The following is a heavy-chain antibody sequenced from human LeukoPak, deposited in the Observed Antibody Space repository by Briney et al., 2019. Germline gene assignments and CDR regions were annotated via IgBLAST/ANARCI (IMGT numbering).Heavy chain of an antibody. V-gene: IGHV4-39*01. D-gene: IGHD6-13*01. CDR3: ARRRGIAAAVNNWFDP. CDR2: IYYSGST. CDR1: GGSISSTNYY. J-gene: IGHJ5*02. Sequence: PSETLSLTCTVSGGSISSTNYYWDWIRQPPGKGLEWIGSIYYSGSTYYNPSLKSRVTISVDTSKNQFSLRLSSVTAADTAVYYCARRRGIAAAVNNWFDPWGQGTLVTVSS.